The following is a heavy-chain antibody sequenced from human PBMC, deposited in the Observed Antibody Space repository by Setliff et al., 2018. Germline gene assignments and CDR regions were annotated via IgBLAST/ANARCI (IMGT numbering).Heavy chain of an antibody. CDR1: DDSFTSSRYY. CDR2: ISYSGTP. D-gene: IGHD2-15*01. V-gene: IGHV4-39*01. Sequence: SETLSLTCTVSDDSFTSSRYYWGWIRQAPGSGLEWSGSISYSGTPYYNASGESRVTISIDTSRNQFSLELRSVTVADTATYYCVRPGGTTVVARHFDYWGSGILVTV. J-gene: IGHJ4*01. CDR3: VRPGGTTVVARHFDY.